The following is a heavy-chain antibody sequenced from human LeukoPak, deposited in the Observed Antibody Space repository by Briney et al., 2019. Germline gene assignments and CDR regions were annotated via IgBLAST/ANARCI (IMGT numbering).Heavy chain of an antibody. CDR2: ITSSGGRS. Sequence: GGSLRLSCAASGFTLSSYAMHWVRQAPGKGLEWVSTITSSGGRSYYADSVKGRFTISRDNSKNTLYLPVNSLRVEDTAVFYCAKSNGYFEYWGQGTLVPVSS. J-gene: IGHJ4*02. CDR1: GFTLSSYA. CDR3: AKSNGYFEY. D-gene: IGHD3-22*01. V-gene: IGHV3-23*01.